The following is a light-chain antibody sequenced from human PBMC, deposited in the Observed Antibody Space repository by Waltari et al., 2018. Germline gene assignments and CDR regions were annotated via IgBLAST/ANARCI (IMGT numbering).Light chain of an antibody. CDR3: QQYNDWPPWT. CDR2: SAF. J-gene: IGKJ1*01. CDR1: QSVSSN. Sequence: EIVMTQSPATLSVSPGDTANPSCRASQSVSSNLAWYQQNPGQAPRLLLYSAFTRATGIPARFSGSVSGTEFTLTITSMQSEDFAVYYCQQYNDWPPWTFGQGTRVEMK. V-gene: IGKV3-15*01.